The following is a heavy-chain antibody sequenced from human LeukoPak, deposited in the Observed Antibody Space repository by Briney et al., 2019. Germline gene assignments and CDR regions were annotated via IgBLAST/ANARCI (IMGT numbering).Heavy chain of an antibody. J-gene: IGHJ4*02. CDR1: GGAISSDNYY. V-gene: IGHV4-39*01. CDR2: INYSGTT. CDR3: ARLSDY. Sequence: SETLSLTGTVSGGAISSDNYYWGWIRQPPGKGLEWIGSINYSGTTYYNPSLKSRVSISVDTSRTQFSLRLSSVTAADTAVYYCARLSDYWGQGTLVTVSS.